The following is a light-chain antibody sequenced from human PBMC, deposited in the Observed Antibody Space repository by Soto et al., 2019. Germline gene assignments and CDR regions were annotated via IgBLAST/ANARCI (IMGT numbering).Light chain of an antibody. CDR1: YSNIGGNF. CDR3: ASWDDRLSVGL. CDR2: RNN. V-gene: IGLV1-47*01. J-gene: IGLJ2*01. Sequence: QSALTQPPSVSGTAGQRLTISCSGTYSNIGGNFVFWYQQLPGTAPKLLIFRNNYRPSGVPDRFSGSKSGTSASLVSSGLRSEDEADYYCASWDDRLSVGLFGGGTKLTVL.